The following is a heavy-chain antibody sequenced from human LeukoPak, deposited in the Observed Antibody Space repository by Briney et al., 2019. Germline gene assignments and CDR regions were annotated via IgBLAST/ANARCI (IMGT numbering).Heavy chain of an antibody. D-gene: IGHD3-9*01. Sequence: SVKVSCKASGGTFRSYAISWVRQAPGQGLEWMGGIIPIFGTANYAQKFQGRVTITADESTSTAYMELSSLRSEDTAVYYCARDLAPRYYDILTGYYPLGYWGQGTLVTVSS. CDR3: ARDLAPRYYDILTGYYPLGY. CDR1: GGTFRSYA. J-gene: IGHJ4*02. CDR2: IIPIFGTA. V-gene: IGHV1-69*13.